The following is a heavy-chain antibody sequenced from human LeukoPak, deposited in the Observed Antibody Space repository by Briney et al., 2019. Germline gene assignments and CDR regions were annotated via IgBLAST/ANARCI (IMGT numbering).Heavy chain of an antibody. J-gene: IGHJ3*02. CDR1: GFTFSSNY. D-gene: IGHD6-13*01. Sequence: GGSLRLSCAASGFTFSSNYMSWVRQAPGKGLEWVSVINSGGSTYYADSVKGRFTISRDNSKNTLYLQMNSLRAEDTAVYYCAKDQGYSSSWHDAFDIWGQGTMVTVSS. V-gene: IGHV3-53*01. CDR2: INSGGST. CDR3: AKDQGYSSSWHDAFDI.